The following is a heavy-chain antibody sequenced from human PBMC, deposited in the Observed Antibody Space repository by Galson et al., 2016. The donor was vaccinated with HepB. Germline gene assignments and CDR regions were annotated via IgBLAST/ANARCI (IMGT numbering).Heavy chain of an antibody. CDR2: INPADGNT. V-gene: IGHV1-3*01. J-gene: IGHJ5*02. CDR3: GRERYAGMGLDP. Sequence: SVKVSCKASGYTFTSYTLHWVRQAPGQRLEWMGWINPADGNTKYSQKIQGRVTFTRDTPASTVYTDLSSLTSEDSSVYYCGRERYAGMGLDPWGQGTQVIVSS. D-gene: IGHD5-18*01. CDR1: GYTFTSYT.